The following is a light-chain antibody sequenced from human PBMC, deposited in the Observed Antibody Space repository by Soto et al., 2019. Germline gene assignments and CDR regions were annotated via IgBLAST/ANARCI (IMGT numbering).Light chain of an antibody. CDR1: SSDVGSYNR. CDR2: EVS. J-gene: IGLJ1*01. CDR3: SSYTSSTTYV. V-gene: IGLV2-18*02. Sequence: QSALTQPPSVSGSHGQSVAISCTGTSSDVGSYNRVSWYQQPPGTAPKLMIYEVSNRPSGVPDRFSGSKSGNPASLTISGLQAEDEADYYCSSYTSSTTYVFGTGTKLTVL.